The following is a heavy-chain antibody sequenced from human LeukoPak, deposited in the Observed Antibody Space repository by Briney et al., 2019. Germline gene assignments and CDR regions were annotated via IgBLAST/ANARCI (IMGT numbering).Heavy chain of an antibody. J-gene: IGHJ4*02. Sequence: GGSLRLSCAASGFIFSSYAMSWVRQAPGKGLEWVSAISGSGGSTYYADSVKGRFTISRDNSRNTLYLQMNSLRAEDTAVYYCAKDLVRYCSGGSCYYWGQGTLVTVSS. V-gene: IGHV3-23*01. CDR3: AKDLVRYCSGGSCYY. CDR1: GFIFSSYA. CDR2: ISGSGGST. D-gene: IGHD2-15*01.